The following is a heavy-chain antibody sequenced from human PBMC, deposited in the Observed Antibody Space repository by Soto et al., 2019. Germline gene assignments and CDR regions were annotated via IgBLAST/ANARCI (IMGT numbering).Heavy chain of an antibody. V-gene: IGHV4-59*08. Sequence: QVQLQESGPGLVKPSETLSLTCTVSGGSISVYYWSWIRQPPGKGLEWIGYIYYSGSTNYNPSLKSRVTRSVDTSKNQFSLKLSSVTAADTAVYYCARRYGLGSFDYGGQGTLFTVSS. CDR3: ARRYGLGSFDY. CDR1: GGSISVYY. J-gene: IGHJ4*02. CDR2: IYYSGST. D-gene: IGHD3-10*01.